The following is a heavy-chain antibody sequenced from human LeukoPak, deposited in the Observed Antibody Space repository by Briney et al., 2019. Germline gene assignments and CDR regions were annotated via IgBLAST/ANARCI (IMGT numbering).Heavy chain of an antibody. CDR2: INPNSGGT. V-gene: IGHV1-2*06. Sequence: GASVKVSCKASGYTFTGYYMHWVRQAPGQGLEWMGRINPNSGGTNYAQKFQGRVTITTDESTSTAYMELSSLRSEDTAVYYCARVTGTTFILNYWGQGTLVTVSS. CDR1: GYTFTGYY. CDR3: ARVTGTTFILNY. D-gene: IGHD1-7*01. J-gene: IGHJ4*02.